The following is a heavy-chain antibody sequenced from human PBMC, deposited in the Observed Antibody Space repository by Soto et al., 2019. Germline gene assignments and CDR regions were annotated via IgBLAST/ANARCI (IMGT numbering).Heavy chain of an antibody. CDR1: GYSFTSYW. D-gene: IGHD3-22*01. CDR3: ARPGLNYYDSSGFLDAFDI. V-gene: IGHV5-51*01. J-gene: IGHJ3*02. CDR2: IYPGDSDT. Sequence: GESLKISCKGSGYSFTSYWIGWVRQMPGKGLEWMGIIYPGDSDTRYSPSFQGQVTISADKSISTAYLQWSSLKASDTAMYYCARPGLNYYDSSGFLDAFDIWGRGTMVTVSS.